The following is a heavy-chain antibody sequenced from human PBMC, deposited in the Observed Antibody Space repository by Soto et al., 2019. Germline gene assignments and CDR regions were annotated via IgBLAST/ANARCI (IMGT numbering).Heavy chain of an antibody. Sequence: QVQLVQSGAEVKKPGASVKVSCKASGYTFTSYGISWVRQAPGQGLEWMGWISAYNGNTNYAQKLQGRVTMTTDTSTSTAYMELRSLRSDDTAVYFCAKTTMVRGVTTNWFDPWGQGTLATVSS. J-gene: IGHJ5*02. CDR2: ISAYNGNT. V-gene: IGHV1-18*01. D-gene: IGHD3-10*01. CDR3: AKTTMVRGVTTNWFDP. CDR1: GYTFTSYG.